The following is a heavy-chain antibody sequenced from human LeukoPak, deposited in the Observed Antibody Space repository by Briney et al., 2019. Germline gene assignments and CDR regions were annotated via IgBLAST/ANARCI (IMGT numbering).Heavy chain of an antibody. J-gene: IGHJ4*02. CDR2: INAYNGNT. Sequence: GASVKVSCKASGYTFTSYGVSWVRQAPGQGLEWMGWINAYNGNTNYAQNLQGRVTMTTDTSTSTAYMELRSLRSDDTAVYYCARDAHQSGSYNFDYWGQGTLVTVSS. CDR3: ARDAHQSGSYNFDY. D-gene: IGHD1-26*01. CDR1: GYTFTSYG. V-gene: IGHV1-18*01.